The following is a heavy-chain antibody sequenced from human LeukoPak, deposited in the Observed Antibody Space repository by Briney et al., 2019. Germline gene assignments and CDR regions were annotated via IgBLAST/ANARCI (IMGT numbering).Heavy chain of an antibody. CDR3: ARLGGATDY. CDR2: IYYSGST. J-gene: IGHJ4*02. CDR1: GGSISSYY. V-gene: IGHV4-59*01. Sequence: SETLSLTCTVSGGSISSYYWSWIRQPPGKGLEWIGYIYYSGSTNYNPSLKSRVTISVDTSKNQFSLKVSSVTAADTAVYYCARLGGATDYWGQGTLVTVSS. D-gene: IGHD1-26*01.